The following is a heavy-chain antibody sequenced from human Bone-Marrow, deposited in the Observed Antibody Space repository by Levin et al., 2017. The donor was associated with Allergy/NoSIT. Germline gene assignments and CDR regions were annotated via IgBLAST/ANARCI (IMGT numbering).Heavy chain of an antibody. Sequence: GESLKISCTLSGFSLNIFGIHWVRQTPGKGLEWVAAIWHDAITTYYDDSVKGRFAVSTDPSKNTVLLHMISLRAEDTALYYCARNLAYGLDVWGQGTTVTVSS. CDR3: ARNLAYGLDV. CDR1: GFSLNIFG. CDR2: IWHDAITT. J-gene: IGHJ6*02. V-gene: IGHV3-33*01.